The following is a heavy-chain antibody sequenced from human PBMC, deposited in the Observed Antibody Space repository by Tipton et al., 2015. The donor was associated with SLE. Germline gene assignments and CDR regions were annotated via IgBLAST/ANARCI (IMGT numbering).Heavy chain of an antibody. J-gene: IGHJ5*02. D-gene: IGHD6-13*01. CDR1: GGSISSGGYY. CDR2: IYYSGST. Sequence: TLSLTCTVSGGSISSGGYYWSWIRQHPGKGLEWIGYIYYSGSTYYNPSLKSRVTISVDTSKNQFSLKLTSVTAADTAVYYCARGIGIAASDTRRWFDPWGQGTLVTVSS. V-gene: IGHV4-31*03. CDR3: ARGIGIAASDTRRWFDP.